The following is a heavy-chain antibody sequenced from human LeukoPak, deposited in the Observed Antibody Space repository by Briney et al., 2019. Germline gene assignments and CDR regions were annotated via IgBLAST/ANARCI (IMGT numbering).Heavy chain of an antibody. Sequence: GVSLRLSCAASGFTFSSYWMHWVRQAPGKGLVWVSRINSDGSSTSYADSVKGRFTISRDNAKNTLYLQMNSLRAEDTAVYYCARVSSSWYLAADYWGQGTLVTLSS. J-gene: IGHJ4*02. CDR3: ARVSSSWYLAADY. CDR1: GFTFSSYW. CDR2: INSDGSST. D-gene: IGHD6-13*01. V-gene: IGHV3-74*01.